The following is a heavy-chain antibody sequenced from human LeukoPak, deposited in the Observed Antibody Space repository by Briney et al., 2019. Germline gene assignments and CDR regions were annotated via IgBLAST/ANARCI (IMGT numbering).Heavy chain of an antibody. J-gene: IGHJ3*02. CDR1: GFTSSSYS. V-gene: IGHV3-21*01. D-gene: IGHD2-8*01. CDR3: ARDIVLMVYASWGAFDI. CDR2: ISSSSSYI. Sequence: GGSLRLSCAASGFTSSSYSMNWVRQAPGKGLEWVSSISSSSSYIYYADSVKGRFTISRDNAKNSLYLQMNSLRAEDTAVYYCARDIVLMVYASWGAFDIWGQGTMVTVSS.